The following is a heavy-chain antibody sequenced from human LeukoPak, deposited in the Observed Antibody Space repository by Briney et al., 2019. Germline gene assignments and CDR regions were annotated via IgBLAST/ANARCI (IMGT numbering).Heavy chain of an antibody. Sequence: GGSLRLSCAASGFTFSSYAMSWVRQAPGKGLEWVSAFTGSGGLTYYADSVKGRFTISRDNSKNTLDLQMNSLRAEDTAVYYCAKDKYLSRGYRAFDIWGQGTMVTVSA. CDR3: AKDKYLSRGYRAFDI. CDR1: GFTFSSYA. V-gene: IGHV3-23*01. D-gene: IGHD3-16*02. CDR2: FTGSGGLT. J-gene: IGHJ3*02.